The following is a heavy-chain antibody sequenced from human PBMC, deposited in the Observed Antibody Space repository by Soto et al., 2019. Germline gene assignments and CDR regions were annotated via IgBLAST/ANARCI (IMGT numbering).Heavy chain of an antibody. CDR2: IVVGSGNT. D-gene: IGHD2-15*01. J-gene: IGHJ4*02. V-gene: IGHV1-58*01. CDR3: AAYCSGGSCWRYFDY. Sequence: SVKVSCKASGFTFTSSAVQWVRQARGQRLEWIGWIVVGSGNTNYAQKFQERVTITRDISTSTAYMELSSLRSEDTAVYYCAAYCSGGSCWRYFDYWGQGTLVTVSS. CDR1: GFTFTSSA.